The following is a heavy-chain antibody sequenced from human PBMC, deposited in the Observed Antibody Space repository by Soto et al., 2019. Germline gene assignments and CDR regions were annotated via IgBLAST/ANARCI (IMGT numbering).Heavy chain of an antibody. J-gene: IGHJ4*02. V-gene: IGHV1-3*01. CDR2: INAGNGNT. Sequence: QVQLVPSGAEVKKPGASVKVSCKASGYTFTSYAMHWVRQAPGQRLEWMGWINAGNGNTKYSQKFQGRVTITRYTSASTAYMELSSLRSEDTAVYYYAGGVGIVSPGNWGQGTLVTVAS. D-gene: IGHD2-21*01. CDR1: GYTFTSYA. CDR3: AGGVGIVSPGN.